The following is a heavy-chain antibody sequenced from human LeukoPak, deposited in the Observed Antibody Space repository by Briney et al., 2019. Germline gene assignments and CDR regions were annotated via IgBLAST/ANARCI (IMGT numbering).Heavy chain of an antibody. CDR2: ISYDGSDK. Sequence: GGSLRLSCAASGFTFSNYAMHWVRQVPGKGLEWVAVISYDGSDKYYADSVKGRFAISRDNSRNTLYLQMNSLRTEDTAVYYCVRAFQGLGRLDVWGKGTTVSVSS. V-gene: IGHV3-30*09. D-gene: IGHD3-16*01. J-gene: IGHJ6*04. CDR1: GFTFSNYA. CDR3: VRAFQGLGRLDV.